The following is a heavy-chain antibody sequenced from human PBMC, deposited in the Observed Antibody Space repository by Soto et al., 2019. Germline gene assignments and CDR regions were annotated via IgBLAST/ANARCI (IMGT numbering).Heavy chain of an antibody. CDR3: ARPEHSSGWFSFDY. V-gene: IGHV3-23*01. CDR2: ISGSGGST. CDR1: GFTFSSYA. D-gene: IGHD6-19*01. Sequence: GGSLRLSCAASGFTFSSYAMSWVRQAPGKGLEWVSAISGSGGSTYYADSVKGRFTISRDNSKNTLYLQMNSLRAEDTAVYYCARPEHSSGWFSFDYWGQGTLVTVSS. J-gene: IGHJ4*02.